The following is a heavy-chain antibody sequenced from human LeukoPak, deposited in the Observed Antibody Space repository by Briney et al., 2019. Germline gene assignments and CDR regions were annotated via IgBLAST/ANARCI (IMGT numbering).Heavy chain of an antibody. J-gene: IGHJ4*02. CDR2: IYPDDSDT. V-gene: IGHV5-51*01. D-gene: IGHD3-22*01. CDR3: ASLSSAFYYDYFDY. Sequence: GESLKISCKGSGFGFSGYWIAWVRQMPGKGLQWMGIIYPDDSDTRYSPSFQGQVTISADKSISTAYLQWSSLKASDTAMYYCASLSSAFYYDYFDYWGQGTLVTVSS. CDR1: GFGFSGYW.